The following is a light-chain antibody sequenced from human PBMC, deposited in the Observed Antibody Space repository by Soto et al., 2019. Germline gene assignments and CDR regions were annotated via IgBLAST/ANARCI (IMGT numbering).Light chain of an antibody. J-gene: IGKJ1*01. CDR1: HTVSRMY. CDR3: HQYFNLPWT. Sequence: EIVLTQSPVTLSLSPGERATLSCRASHTVSRMYLSWFQQKPGQAPRLLIYGTSTRDTGIPVRFSGSGSGTDFTLTISSLQPEEFAVYVCHQYFNLPWTFGQGTKVEIK. CDR2: GTS. V-gene: IGKV3D-7*01.